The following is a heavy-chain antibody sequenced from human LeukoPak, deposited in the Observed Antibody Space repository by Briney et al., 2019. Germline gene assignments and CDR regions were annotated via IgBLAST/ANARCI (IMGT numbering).Heavy chain of an antibody. D-gene: IGHD5-24*01. CDR2: IYYSGST. Sequence: PSETLSLTCTVSGGSISSSSYYWGWIRQPPGTGLEWIGYIYYSGSTNYNPSLKSRVTISVDTSKNQFSLKLSSVTAADTAVYYCARMGEMATILGGIDYWGQGTLVTVSS. CDR3: ARMGEMATILGGIDY. J-gene: IGHJ4*02. V-gene: IGHV4-61*05. CDR1: GGSISSSSYY.